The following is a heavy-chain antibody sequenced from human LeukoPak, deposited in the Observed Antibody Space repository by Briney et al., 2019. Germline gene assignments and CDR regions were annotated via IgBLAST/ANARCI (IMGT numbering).Heavy chain of an antibody. Sequence: ASVKVSCKASGGTFSSYAISWVRQAPGQGLEWMGGIIPIFGTANYAQKFQGGVTITADESTSTAYMELSSLRSEDTAVYYCASGLGGSYYFDYWGQGTLVTVSS. V-gene: IGHV1-69*01. J-gene: IGHJ4*02. CDR2: IIPIFGTA. CDR1: GGTFSSYA. CDR3: ASGLGGSYYFDY. D-gene: IGHD3-10*01.